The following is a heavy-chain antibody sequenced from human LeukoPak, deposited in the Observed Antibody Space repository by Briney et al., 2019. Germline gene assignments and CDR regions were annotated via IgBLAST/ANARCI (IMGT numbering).Heavy chain of an antibody. J-gene: IGHJ4*02. V-gene: IGHV3-30*01. CDR2: ISYDGSNK. CDR1: GFTFRSYA. D-gene: IGHD5-24*01. Sequence: PGGSLRLSCAASGFTFRSYAMHWVRQAPGKGLEWVAVISYDGSNKYYADSVKGRFTISRDNSKNTLYLQMNSLRAEDTAVYYCAREMATKKLHYFDYWGQGTLVTVSS. CDR3: AREMATKKLHYFDY.